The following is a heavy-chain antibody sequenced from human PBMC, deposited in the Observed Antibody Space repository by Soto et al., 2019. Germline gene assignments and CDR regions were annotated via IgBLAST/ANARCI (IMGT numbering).Heavy chain of an antibody. CDR1: GGTLSDHG. J-gene: IGHJ3*02. Sequence: QVQLEQSGAEVKKPGSSVKVSCKASGGTLSDHGVAWLRQAPGQGLEWMGGTIPVFNTAKYAQKFQGRVTVTADKFTNIAYMELSMLRSDDTAFYCCARGVYGSGNYYTGPSAFDIWGQGTMVIVSS. D-gene: IGHD3-10*01. CDR3: ARGVYGSGNYYTGPSAFDI. CDR2: TIPVFNTA. V-gene: IGHV1-69*06.